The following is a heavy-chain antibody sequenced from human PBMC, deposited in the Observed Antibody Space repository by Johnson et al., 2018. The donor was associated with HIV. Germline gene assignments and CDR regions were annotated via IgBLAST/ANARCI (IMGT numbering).Heavy chain of an antibody. CDR3: AREGVGTLDFTSSVRRVKSAFDI. V-gene: IGHV3-23*04. CDR2: ISGSGGST. CDR1: GFTFSSYA. D-gene: IGHD3-10*01. J-gene: IGHJ3*02. Sequence: VQLVESGGGLVQPGGSLRLSCAASGFTFSSYAMSWVRQAPGKGLEWVSAISGSGGSTYYADSVKGRFTISRDSPKNSLFLQMNSLRVDDTAVYYCAREGVGTLDFTSSVRRVKSAFDIWGQGTMVSVSS.